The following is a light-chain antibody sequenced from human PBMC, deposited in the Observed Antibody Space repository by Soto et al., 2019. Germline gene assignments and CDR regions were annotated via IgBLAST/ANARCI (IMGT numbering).Light chain of an antibody. J-gene: IGKJ1*01. CDR1: QDIAIY. CDR3: QQSYSSPT. Sequence: QFTQSRSSLTTYVGDRVTITCRASQDIAIYLAWYQQKPGKAPKLLIYAASNLQTGVPSRFSGIGSGTDFTFTLSSLQPEDFATYYCQQSYSSPTFGQGTNVDI. CDR2: AAS. V-gene: IGKV1-39*01.